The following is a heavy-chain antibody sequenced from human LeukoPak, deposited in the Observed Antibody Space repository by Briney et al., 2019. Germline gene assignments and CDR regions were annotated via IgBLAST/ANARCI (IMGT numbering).Heavy chain of an antibody. CDR1: GFTFSSYE. D-gene: IGHD3-3*01. V-gene: IGHV3-30-3*01. CDR3: AREGAIFGVVIIDYYYGMDV. Sequence: PGGSLRLSCAASGFTFSSYEMNWVRQAPGKGLEWVAVISYDGSNKYYADSVKGRFTISRDNSKSTLYLQMNSLRAEDTAVYYCAREGAIFGVVIIDYYYGMDVWGQGTTVTVSS. J-gene: IGHJ6*02. CDR2: ISYDGSNK.